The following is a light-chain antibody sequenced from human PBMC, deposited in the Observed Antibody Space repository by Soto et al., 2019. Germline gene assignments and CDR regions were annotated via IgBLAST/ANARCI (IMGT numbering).Light chain of an antibody. J-gene: IGKJ1*01. CDR1: QSIRSSY. Sequence: EIVVTQSPGPLSLSPLEFVTLFFWVSQSIRSSYLGWYQQKPGQAPRLLIYGASSRATGIPDRFSGSGSGTDFTLSISRLEPEDFAVYYCQQYSSLWTFGQGTKV. CDR3: QQYSSLWT. CDR2: GAS. V-gene: IGKV3-20*01.